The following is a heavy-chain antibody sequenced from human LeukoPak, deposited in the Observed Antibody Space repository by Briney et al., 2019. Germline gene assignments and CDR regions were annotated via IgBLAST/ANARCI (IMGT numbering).Heavy chain of an antibody. D-gene: IGHD6-13*01. CDR1: GFTLSNYA. CDR2: IRGSGDST. J-gene: IGHJ6*02. V-gene: IGHV3-23*01. CDR3: ARAGEKQQLVRKYYYGMDV. Sequence: GGSLRLSCAASGFTLSNYAMSWVRQAPGKGLEWVSTIRGSGDSTYYAGSVKGRFTISRDNSKNTQYLQMNSQRAEDTAVYYCARAGEKQQLVRKYYYGMDVWGQGTTVTVFS.